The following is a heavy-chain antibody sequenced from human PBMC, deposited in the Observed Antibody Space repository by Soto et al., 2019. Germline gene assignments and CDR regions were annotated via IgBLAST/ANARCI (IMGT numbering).Heavy chain of an antibody. CDR1: GFSISTDSAA. D-gene: IGHD6-19*01. J-gene: IGHJ4*02. CDR3: ARAYRSGWFSSFEF. V-gene: IGHV6-1*01. Sequence: SQTLSLTCAISGFSISTDSAAWNWIRQSPSRGLEWLGRTYYRSGWSREYAVSVRGRITINPDTSKNQFSLQLNSVTPEDTAVYLCARAYRSGWFSSFEFWGQGTLVTVSS. CDR2: TYYRSGWSR.